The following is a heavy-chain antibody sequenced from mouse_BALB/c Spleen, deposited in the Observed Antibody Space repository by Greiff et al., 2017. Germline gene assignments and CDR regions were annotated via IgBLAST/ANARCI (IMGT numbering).Heavy chain of an antibody. D-gene: IGHD1-1*01. CDR1: GFTFSSYA. CDR3: ARENYYGTSYYFDY. Sequence: EVQLVESGGGLVKPGGSLKLSCAASGFTFSSYAMSWVRQSPEKRLEWVAEISSGGSYTYYPDTVTGRFTISRDNAKNTLYLEMSSLRSEDTAMYYCARENYYGTSYYFDYWGQGTTLTVSS. J-gene: IGHJ2*01. CDR2: ISSGGSYT. V-gene: IGHV5-9-4*01.